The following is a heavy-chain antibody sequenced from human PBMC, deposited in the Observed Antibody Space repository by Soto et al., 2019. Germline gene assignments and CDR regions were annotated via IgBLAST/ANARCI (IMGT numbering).Heavy chain of an antibody. CDR3: ARRGGVATNAFDI. D-gene: IGHD5-12*01. CDR2: IYYSGST. CDR1: GGSISSSSYY. J-gene: IGHJ3*02. V-gene: IGHV4-39*01. Sequence: SETLSLTCTVSGGSISSSSYYWGWIRQPPGKGLEWIGIIYYSGSTSYNPSLKSRVTISVDTSKNQFSLKLSSVTAADTAVYYCARRGGVATNAFDIWGQGTMVTVS.